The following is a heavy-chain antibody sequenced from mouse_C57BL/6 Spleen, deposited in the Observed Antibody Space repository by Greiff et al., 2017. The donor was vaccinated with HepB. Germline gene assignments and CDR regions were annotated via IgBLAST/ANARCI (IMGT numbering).Heavy chain of an antibody. CDR3: TTALSGFAY. D-gene: IGHD3-2*02. Sequence: EVQLQQSGAELVRPGAPVKLSCTASGFNIKDDYMHWVKQRPEQGLEWIGWIDPENGDTEYASKFQGKATITADTSSNTAYLQLSSLTSEDTAVYYCTTALSGFAYWGQGTLVTVSA. CDR2: IDPENGDT. J-gene: IGHJ3*01. V-gene: IGHV14-4*01. CDR1: GFNIKDDY.